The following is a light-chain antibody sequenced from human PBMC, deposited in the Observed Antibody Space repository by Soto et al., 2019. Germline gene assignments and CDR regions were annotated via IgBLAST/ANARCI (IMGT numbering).Light chain of an antibody. CDR2: GAS. CDR1: QSVSSS. J-gene: IGKJ1*01. V-gene: IGKV3-15*01. CDR3: LQYNNWWT. Sequence: DMVMTQSPATLSVSPGERATLSCRASQSVSSSLAWYQQKPGWSPRLLIYGASTRAIGIPARFSGSGSGTEFTLTISSLQSEDFAVYYCLQYNNWWTFGQGPR.